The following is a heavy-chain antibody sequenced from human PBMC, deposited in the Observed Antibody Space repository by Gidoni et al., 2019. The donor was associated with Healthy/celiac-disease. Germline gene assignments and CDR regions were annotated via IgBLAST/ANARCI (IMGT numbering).Heavy chain of an antibody. J-gene: IGHJ6*02. CDR3: AKEGYGDYAWALGRAAVGGMDV. Sequence: EVQLLESGGGLVQPGGSLRLSCAAAGCTFRRYAMSWVRQAPGKGLEWVSAIGGSGGSTYYADSVKGRCTISRDNSKNTLYLQMNSLRVEDTAVYYCAKEGYGDYAWALGRAAVGGMDVWGQGTTVTVSS. V-gene: IGHV3-23*01. CDR2: IGGSGGST. CDR1: GCTFRRYA. D-gene: IGHD4-17*01.